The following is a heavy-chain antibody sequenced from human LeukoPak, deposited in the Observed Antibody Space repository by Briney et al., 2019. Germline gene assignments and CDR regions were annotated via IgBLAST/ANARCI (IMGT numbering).Heavy chain of an antibody. V-gene: IGHV3-72*01. CDR3: TRPNPHFDY. Sequence: GESLKISCAASGFTFSDHYMDWVRQAPGEGLEWVGRIRDKANSYTTEYAASVKGRFTISRDDSKNSVYLQMNSLKTEDTAVYYCTRPNPHFDYWGQGTLVTVSS. J-gene: IGHJ4*02. D-gene: IGHD1-14*01. CDR2: IRDKANSYTT. CDR1: GFTFSDHY.